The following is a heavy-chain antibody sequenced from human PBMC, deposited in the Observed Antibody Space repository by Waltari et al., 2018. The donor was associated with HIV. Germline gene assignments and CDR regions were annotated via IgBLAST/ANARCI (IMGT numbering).Heavy chain of an antibody. CDR2: INPNSGGT. CDR1: GEPFTGFY. CDR3: ARDRARTTDYYYYGMDV. Sequence: QVQLVQSGAEVKKPGASVKVSWKSSGEPFTGFYMQWVRKAPGQGLEWMGWINPNSGGTNYEQKFQGRVTMTRDTSISTAYMELSRLRSDDTAVYYCARDRARTTDYYYYGMDVWGQGTTVTVSS. D-gene: IGHD1-7*01. J-gene: IGHJ6*02. V-gene: IGHV1-2*02.